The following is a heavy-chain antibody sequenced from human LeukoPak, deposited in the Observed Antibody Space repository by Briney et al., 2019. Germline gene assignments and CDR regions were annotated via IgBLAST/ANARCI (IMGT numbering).Heavy chain of an antibody. Sequence: GGSLRLSCAASGFTFSSYSMNWVRQAPGEGLEWVSSISSSTTYIYYADSVKGRFTVSRDNAKSSLYLQMNSLRAEDTAVYYCARVVPPYSFQPIDYWGQGTLVTVSS. CDR1: GFTFSSYS. CDR3: ARVVPPYSFQPIDY. V-gene: IGHV3-21*01. J-gene: IGHJ4*02. CDR2: ISSSTTYI. D-gene: IGHD2-8*01.